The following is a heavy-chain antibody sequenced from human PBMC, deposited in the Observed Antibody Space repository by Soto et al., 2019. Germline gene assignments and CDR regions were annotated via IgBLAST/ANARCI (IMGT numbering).Heavy chain of an antibody. CDR2: ISAYNGNT. CDR3: ARYLRNYDFWSGYYTGAEGYYYSGMDV. CDR1: GYTFTSYG. D-gene: IGHD3-3*01. V-gene: IGHV1-18*01. Sequence: ASVKVSCKASGYTFTSYGISWVRQAPGQGLEWMGWISAYNGNTNYAQKLQGRVTMTTDTSTSTAYMELRSLRSDDTAVYYCARYLRNYDFWSGYYTGAEGYYYSGMDVWGQGTTVTVSS. J-gene: IGHJ6*02.